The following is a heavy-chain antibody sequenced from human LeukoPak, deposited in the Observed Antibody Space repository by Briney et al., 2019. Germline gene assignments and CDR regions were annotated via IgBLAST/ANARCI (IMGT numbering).Heavy chain of an antibody. D-gene: IGHD3-22*01. CDR1: GFTVSSNY. Sequence: GGSLRLSCAASGFTVSSNYMSWVRQAPGKGLEWVSVIYSGGSTYYADSVKGRFTISRDNAKNTLYLQMNSLRAEDTAVYYCARSNTYYYDSSGPPADYWGQGTLVTVSS. CDR2: IYSGGST. V-gene: IGHV3-66*01. CDR3: ARSNTYYYDSSGPPADY. J-gene: IGHJ4*02.